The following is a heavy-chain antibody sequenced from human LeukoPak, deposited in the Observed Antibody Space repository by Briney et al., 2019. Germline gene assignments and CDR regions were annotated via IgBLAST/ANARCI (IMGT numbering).Heavy chain of an antibody. CDR1: GFTFSSYG. CDR2: ISYDGSNK. D-gene: IGHD6-19*01. CDR3: AKQVADLYFFDY. V-gene: IGHV3-30*18. J-gene: IGHJ4*02. Sequence: QTGGSLRLSCAASGFTFSSYGMHWVRQAPGKGLEWVAVISYDGSNKYYADSVKGRFTISRDNSKNTLYLQMNSLRAEDTAVYYCAKQVADLYFFDYWGQGTLVTVSS.